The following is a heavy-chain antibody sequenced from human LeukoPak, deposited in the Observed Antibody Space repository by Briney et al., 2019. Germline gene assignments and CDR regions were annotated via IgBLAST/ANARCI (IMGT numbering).Heavy chain of an antibody. J-gene: IGHJ4*02. CDR1: GFPFSSYW. CDR3: ATSAARAIES. V-gene: IGHV3-7*01. CDR2: IKQDGSEK. Sequence: GGSLRLSCAASGFPFSSYWMSWVRQAPGKGLECVANIKQDGSEKYYVDSVRGRFTLSRDNAKNSLYLQMNSLRVEDTAVYYCATSAARAIESWGQGTLVTVSS. D-gene: IGHD6-25*01.